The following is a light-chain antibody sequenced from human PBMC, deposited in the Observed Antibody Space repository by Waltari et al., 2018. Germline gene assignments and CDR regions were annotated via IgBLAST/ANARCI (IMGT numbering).Light chain of an antibody. CDR2: EVS. CDR3: CSYAGSSTPYV. CDR1: SSDVGSYNL. Sequence: QSALTQPASVSGSPGQSITISCTGTSSDVGSYNLVSWYRQHPGKAPKLLIYEVSKRPSGVFNRFSGSKSGNAASLTISGLQAEDEADYYCCSYAGSSTPYVFGTGTKVTVL. V-gene: IGLV2-23*02. J-gene: IGLJ1*01.